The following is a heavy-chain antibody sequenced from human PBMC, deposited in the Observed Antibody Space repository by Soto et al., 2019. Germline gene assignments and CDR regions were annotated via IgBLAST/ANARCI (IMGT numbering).Heavy chain of an antibody. D-gene: IGHD3-3*01. J-gene: IGHJ3*02. V-gene: IGHV6-1*01. CDR2: TYYRSKWYN. CDR3: ARVQEENDFGSGTDAFDI. CDR1: GDSVSSNSAA. Sequence: QVQLQQSGPGLVKPSQTLSLTCAISGDSVSSNSAAWNWIKQSPSRGLEWLGRTYYRSKWYNDYAVSVKSRITINPDTSKNQFSLQLNSVTPEDTAVYYCARVQEENDFGSGTDAFDIWGQGTMVTVSS.